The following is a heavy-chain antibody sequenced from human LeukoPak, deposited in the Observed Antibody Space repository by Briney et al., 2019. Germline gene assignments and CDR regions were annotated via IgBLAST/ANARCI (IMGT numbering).Heavy chain of an antibody. V-gene: IGHV3-7*01. J-gene: IGHJ4*02. CDR1: GFTFSSYS. CDR3: ARDEYSYGQFGY. Sequence: GGSLRLSCAASGFTFSSYSMNWVRQAPGKGLEWVANIKQDGSEKYYVDSVKGRFTISRDNAKNSLYLQMNSLRAEDTAVYYCARDEYSYGQFGYWGQGTLVTVSS. CDR2: IKQDGSEK. D-gene: IGHD5-18*01.